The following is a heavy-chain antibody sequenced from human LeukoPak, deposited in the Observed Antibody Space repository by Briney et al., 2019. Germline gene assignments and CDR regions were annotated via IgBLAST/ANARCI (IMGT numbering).Heavy chain of an antibody. CDR2: ISSSSSYT. CDR1: GFTFSNAW. J-gene: IGHJ4*02. Sequence: GGSLRLSCAASGFTFSNAWMSWVRQAPGKGLEWVSYISSSSSYTNYADSVKGRFTISRDNAKNSLYLQMNSLRAEDTAVYYCARESCSGGSCYYFDYWGQGTLVTVSS. D-gene: IGHD2-15*01. CDR3: ARESCSGGSCYYFDY. V-gene: IGHV3-11*06.